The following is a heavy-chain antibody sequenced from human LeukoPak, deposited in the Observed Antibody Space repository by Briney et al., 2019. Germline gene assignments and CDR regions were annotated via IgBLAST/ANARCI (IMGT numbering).Heavy chain of an antibody. CDR3: ARDPPRYSSGWYDAFDI. J-gene: IGHJ3*02. Sequence: SQTLSLTCTVSGGSISSGGYYWSWIRQHPGKGLEWIGYIYYSGRTYYNPSLKSRVTISVDTSKNQFSLKLSSVTAADTAVYYCARDPPRYSSGWYDAFDIWGQGTMVTVSS. V-gene: IGHV4-31*03. CDR2: IYYSGRT. D-gene: IGHD6-19*01. CDR1: GGSISSGGYY.